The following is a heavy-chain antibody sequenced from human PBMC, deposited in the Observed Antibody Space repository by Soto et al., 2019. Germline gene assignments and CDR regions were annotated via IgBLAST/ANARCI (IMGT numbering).Heavy chain of an antibody. Sequence: SETLSLTCTVSGGSISSSSYYWGWIRQPPGEGLEWIGSIYYSGSTYYNPSLKSRVTISVDTSKNQFSLKLSSVTAADTAVYYCARYPHYYDSSGYQEYYFDYWGQGTLVTVSS. CDR3: ARYPHYYDSSGYQEYYFDY. D-gene: IGHD3-22*01. CDR1: GGSISSSSYY. CDR2: IYYSGST. J-gene: IGHJ4*02. V-gene: IGHV4-39*01.